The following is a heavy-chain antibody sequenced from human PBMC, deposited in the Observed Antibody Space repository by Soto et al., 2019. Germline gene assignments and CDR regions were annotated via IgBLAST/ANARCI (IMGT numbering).Heavy chain of an antibody. D-gene: IGHD3-3*01. V-gene: IGHV3-64*01. CDR3: ARDFLLAIFGGSSPGWYYMDV. J-gene: IGHJ6*03. CDR1: GFTFSSYA. CDR2: ISSNGGST. Sequence: GGSLRLSCAASGFTFSSYAMHWVRQAPGKGLEYVSAISSNGGSTYYANSVKGRFTISRDNSKNTLYLQMGSLRAEDMAVYYCARDFLLAIFGGSSPGWYYMDVWGKGTTVTVSS.